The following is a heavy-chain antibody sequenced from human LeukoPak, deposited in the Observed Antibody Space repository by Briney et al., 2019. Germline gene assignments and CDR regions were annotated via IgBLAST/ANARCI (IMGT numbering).Heavy chain of an antibody. D-gene: IGHD1-26*01. V-gene: IGHV4-59*08. CDR2: ISYSGST. Sequence: SETLSLTCTVSGGSISSYDWSWIRQPPGKGLEGIGYISYSGSTDYNPSLKSRVTISVDTSKNQFSLKLSSVTAADTAAYFCVRMGASLLPFDFWGQGTLVTVSS. J-gene: IGHJ4*02. CDR3: VRMGASLLPFDF. CDR1: GGSISSYD.